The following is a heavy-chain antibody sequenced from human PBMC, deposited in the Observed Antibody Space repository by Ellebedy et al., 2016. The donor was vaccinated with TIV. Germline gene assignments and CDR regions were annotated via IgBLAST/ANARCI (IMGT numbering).Heavy chain of an antibody. V-gene: IGHV5-51*01. Sequence: GESLKISCRDSGYSFTNNWIGWVRQMPGKGLEWMGLMYPGDSDTRYSPSFQGQVTISADKSISTAYLQWSSLKASDTAMYYCARQEGGDGYNYFYYYGMDVWGQGTTVTVSS. CDR2: MYPGDSDT. CDR1: GYSFTNNW. CDR3: ARQEGGDGYNYFYYYGMDV. J-gene: IGHJ6*02. D-gene: IGHD5-24*01.